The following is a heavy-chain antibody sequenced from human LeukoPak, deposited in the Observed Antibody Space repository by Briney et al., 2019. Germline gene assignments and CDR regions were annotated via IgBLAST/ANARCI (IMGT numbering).Heavy chain of an antibody. V-gene: IGHV4-34*01. CDR2: INHSGST. CDR3: ARVRAADGTSWFDP. CDR1: GGSFSVYY. Sequence: KPSETLSLTCAAYGGSFSVYYWSWIRQPPGKGLEWIGEINHSGSTNYNPSLKSRVTISVDTSKNQFSLKLNSVTAADTAVYYCARVRAADGTSWFDPWGQGTPVTVSS. J-gene: IGHJ5*02. D-gene: IGHD6-13*01.